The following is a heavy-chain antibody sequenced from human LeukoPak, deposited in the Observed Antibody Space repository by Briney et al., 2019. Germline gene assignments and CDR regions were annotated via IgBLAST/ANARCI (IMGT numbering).Heavy chain of an antibody. CDR3: ARTPLTCSGGSCWFDP. CDR2: IIPIFGTA. D-gene: IGHD2-15*01. Sequence: SVKVSCKXSGGTFSSYAISWVRQAPRQGFEWMGRIIPIFGTANYSQKFQGRVTITTDESTSTAYMELSSLRSEDTAVYYCARTPLTCSGGSCWFDPWGQGTLVTVSS. CDR1: GGTFSSYA. V-gene: IGHV1-69*05. J-gene: IGHJ5*02.